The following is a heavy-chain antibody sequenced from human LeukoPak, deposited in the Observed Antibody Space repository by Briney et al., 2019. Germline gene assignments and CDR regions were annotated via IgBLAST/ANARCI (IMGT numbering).Heavy chain of an antibody. CDR1: GFTFSSYE. Sequence: PGGSLRLSCAASGFTFSSYEINWVRQAPGKGLEWVSYISSSGSTIYYADSVKGRFTISRDNAKNSLYLQMNSLRAEDTAVYYCARAYYYDSSGYGMDVWGQGTTVTVSS. J-gene: IGHJ6*02. D-gene: IGHD3-22*01. V-gene: IGHV3-48*03. CDR3: ARAYYYDSSGYGMDV. CDR2: ISSSGSTI.